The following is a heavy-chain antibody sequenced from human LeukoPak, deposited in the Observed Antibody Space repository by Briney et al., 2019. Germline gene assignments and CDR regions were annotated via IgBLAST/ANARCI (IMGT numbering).Heavy chain of an antibody. Sequence: ASVKVSCKASGYTFTSYDINWVRQATGQGLEWMGWMNPNSGNTGYAQKFQGRVTMTEDTSTDTAYMELSSLRSEDTAVYYCATGGSSGWGYWYFDLWGRGTLVTVSS. V-gene: IGHV1-8*01. D-gene: IGHD6-19*01. J-gene: IGHJ2*01. CDR3: ATGGSSGWGYWYFDL. CDR2: MNPNSGNT. CDR1: GYTFTSYD.